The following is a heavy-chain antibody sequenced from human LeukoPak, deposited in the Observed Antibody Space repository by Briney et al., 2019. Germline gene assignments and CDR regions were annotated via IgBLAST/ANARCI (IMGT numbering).Heavy chain of an antibody. CDR3: ARVLYFDY. V-gene: IGHV3-21*01. CDR1: GFTFSSYS. J-gene: IGHJ4*02. Sequence: GGSLRLSCAASGFTFSSYSMNWVRQAPGKGLEWVSSISSSSNYIYYADSVKGRFSISRDNAKNSLYLQMNSLRAEDTAVYYCARVLYFDYWGQGTLVTVSS. CDR2: ISSSSNYI.